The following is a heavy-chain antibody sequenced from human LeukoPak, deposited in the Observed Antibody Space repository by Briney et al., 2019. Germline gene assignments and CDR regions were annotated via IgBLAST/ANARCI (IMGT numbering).Heavy chain of an antibody. J-gene: IGHJ5*02. CDR1: GGSFSGYY. D-gene: IGHD3-10*01. CDR3: ARGLVSYYYGSGSLTKRQNWFDP. V-gene: IGHV4-34*01. CDR2: INHGGST. Sequence: PSETLSLTCAVYGGSFSGYYWSWIRQPPGKGLEWIGEINHGGSTNYNPSLKSRVTISVDTSKNQFSLKLSSVTAADTAVYYCARGLVSYYYGSGSLTKRQNWFDPWGQGTLVTVSS.